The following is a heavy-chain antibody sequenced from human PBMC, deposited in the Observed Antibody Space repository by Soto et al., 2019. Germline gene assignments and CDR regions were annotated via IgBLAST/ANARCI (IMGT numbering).Heavy chain of an antibody. Sequence: PGGSLRLSCAASGFTFSSYWMSWVRQAPGKGLEWVANIKQDGSEKYYVDSVKGRFTISRDNAKNSLYLQMNSLRAEDTAVYYCARGSYDFWSGYPYYFDYWGQGTLVTVSS. CDR1: GFTFSSYW. CDR3: ARGSYDFWSGYPYYFDY. V-gene: IGHV3-7*01. CDR2: IKQDGSEK. D-gene: IGHD3-3*01. J-gene: IGHJ4*02.